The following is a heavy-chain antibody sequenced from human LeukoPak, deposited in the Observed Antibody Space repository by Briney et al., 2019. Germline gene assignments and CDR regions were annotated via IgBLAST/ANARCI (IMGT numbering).Heavy chain of an antibody. CDR2: INHSGST. V-gene: IGHV4-34*01. Sequence: SETLSLTCAVYGGSFSGYYWSWIRQPPGKGLEWIGEINHSGSTNYNLSLKSRVTISVDTSKNQFSLKLSSVTAADTAVYYCASRNSSSSILIWFDPWGQGTLVTVSS. D-gene: IGHD6-6*01. CDR1: GGSFSGYY. CDR3: ASRNSSSSILIWFDP. J-gene: IGHJ5*02.